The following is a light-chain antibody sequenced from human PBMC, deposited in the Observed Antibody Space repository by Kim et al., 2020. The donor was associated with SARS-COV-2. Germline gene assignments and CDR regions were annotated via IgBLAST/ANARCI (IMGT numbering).Light chain of an antibody. CDR1: QSISRY. CDR3: QQSYSSLWT. Sequence: ASVGDRVTISCRESQSISRYLNWYQHKPGKAPKLMIFAASNLENGVPSRFSGSGSGTDFTLTISSLQPEDFATYYCQQSYSSLWTFGQGTKVDIK. CDR2: AAS. J-gene: IGKJ1*01. V-gene: IGKV1-39*01.